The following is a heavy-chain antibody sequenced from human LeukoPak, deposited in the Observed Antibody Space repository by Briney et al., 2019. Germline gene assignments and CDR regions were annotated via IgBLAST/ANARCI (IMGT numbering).Heavy chain of an antibody. Sequence: SETLSLTCTVSGGSISSYYWSWIRQPPGKGLEWIGYIYYSGSTNYNPSLKSRVTISVDTSKNQFSLKLSSVTAADTAVYYCARSHIVAAGGFDYWGQGTLVTVSS. CDR3: ARSHIVAAGGFDY. CDR1: GGSISSYY. J-gene: IGHJ4*02. D-gene: IGHD6-13*01. V-gene: IGHV4-59*01. CDR2: IYYSGST.